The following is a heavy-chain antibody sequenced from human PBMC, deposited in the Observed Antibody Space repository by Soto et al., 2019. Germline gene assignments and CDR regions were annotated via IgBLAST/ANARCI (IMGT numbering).Heavy chain of an antibody. CDR2: INHSGRV. CDR3: STRAYDTNGYYRFDP. D-gene: IGHD3-22*01. Sequence: PWETLSLTCAVYGGSFSGHSWTWIRQSPGKGLEWIGDINHSGRVNYSPSLKSRVTISLDTSKNQFSLTLSAVTAADTAMYYCSTRAYDTNGYYRFDPWGQGTLVTSPQ. J-gene: IGHJ5*01. V-gene: IGHV4-34*01. CDR1: GGSFSGHS.